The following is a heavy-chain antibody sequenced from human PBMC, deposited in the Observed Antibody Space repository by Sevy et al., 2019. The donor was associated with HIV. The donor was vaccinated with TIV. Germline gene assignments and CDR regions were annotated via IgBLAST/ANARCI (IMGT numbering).Heavy chain of an antibody. CDR3: ARDQEDYYDSSGHPAAFDI. V-gene: IGHV4-61*01. D-gene: IGHD3-22*01. CDR1: GGSVSSGSYY. CDR2: IYYSGST. J-gene: IGHJ3*02. Sequence: SETLSLTCTVSGGSVSSGSYYWSWIRQPPGKGLEWIGYIYYSGSTNYNPSLKSRFTISVDTSKNQFSLKLSSVTAADTAVYYCARDQEDYYDSSGHPAAFDIWGQGTMVTVSS.